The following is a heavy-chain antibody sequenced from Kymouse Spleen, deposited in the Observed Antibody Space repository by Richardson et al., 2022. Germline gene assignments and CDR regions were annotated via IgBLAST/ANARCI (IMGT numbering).Heavy chain of an antibody. CDR3: ARDGGTGTPFDY. V-gene: IGHV1-3*01. CDR2: INAGNGNT. CDR1: GYTFTSYA. J-gene: IGHJ4*02. D-gene: IGHD1-7*01. Sequence: QVQLVQSGAEVKKPGASVKVSCKASGYTFTSYAMHWVRQAPGQRLEWMGWINAGNGNTKYSQKFQGRVTITRDTSASTAYMELSSLRSEDTAVYYCARDGGTGTPFDYWGQGTLVTVSS.